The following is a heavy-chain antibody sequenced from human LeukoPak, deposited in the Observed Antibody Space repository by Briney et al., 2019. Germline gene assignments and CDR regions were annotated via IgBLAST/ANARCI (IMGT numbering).Heavy chain of an antibody. CDR3: AKPAISSRGWYYDY. Sequence: GGSLRLSCAASGFTFSSYSMNWVRQAPGKGLEWVSAINDSGGSTYYADSVKGRFTISRDNSKNTLYLQMNSLRAEDTAVYYCAKPAISSRGWYYDYWGQGTLVTVSS. CDR2: INDSGGST. J-gene: IGHJ4*02. D-gene: IGHD6-19*01. V-gene: IGHV3-23*01. CDR1: GFTFSSYS.